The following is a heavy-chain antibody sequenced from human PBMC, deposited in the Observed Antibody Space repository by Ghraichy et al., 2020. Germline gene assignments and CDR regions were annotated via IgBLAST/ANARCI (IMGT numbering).Heavy chain of an antibody. CDR1: GDSINSDYW. Sequence: SETLSLTCVVSGDSINSDYWWSWVRQSPGKGLEWIGQIYHRGTTDYGSSLRSRASISMDKSDNQFSLNLSSVTAADTAVYFCAGRSSPHSGYIRGYPFSLWGQGTLVTVSS. V-gene: IGHV4-4*02. CDR2: IYHRGTT. D-gene: IGHD5-12*01. CDR3: AGRSSPHSGYIRGYPFSL. J-gene: IGHJ3*01.